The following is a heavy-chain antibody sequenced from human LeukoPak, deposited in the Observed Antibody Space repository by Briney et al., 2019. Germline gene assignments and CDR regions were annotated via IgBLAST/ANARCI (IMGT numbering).Heavy chain of an antibody. CDR2: IGSRSTYT. Sequence: GGSLRLSCAASGFTFSSYSMNWVRQAPGKGLEWVSSIGSRSTYTYSADSVKGRFTNSRDNAKNSLYLQMNSLRAGDTAVYYCARGGLNFDAFDIWGQGIMVTVSS. CDR1: GFTFSSYS. CDR3: ARGGLNFDAFDI. V-gene: IGHV3-21*01. D-gene: IGHD1-7*01. J-gene: IGHJ3*02.